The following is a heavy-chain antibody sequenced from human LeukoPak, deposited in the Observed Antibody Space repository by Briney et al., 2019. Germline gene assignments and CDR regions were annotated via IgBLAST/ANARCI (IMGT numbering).Heavy chain of an antibody. Sequence: ASVKVSCKASGYTFTSYYMHWVRQAPGQGLEWMGIINSSGGSTSYAQKFKSRVTMPRDTSTSTVYMELSSLRAEDTAVYYCARVAVIAITDYFDYWGQGTLVTVSS. J-gene: IGHJ4*02. CDR1: GYTFTSYY. D-gene: IGHD2-21*01. V-gene: IGHV1-46*03. CDR2: INSSGGST. CDR3: ARVAVIAITDYFDY.